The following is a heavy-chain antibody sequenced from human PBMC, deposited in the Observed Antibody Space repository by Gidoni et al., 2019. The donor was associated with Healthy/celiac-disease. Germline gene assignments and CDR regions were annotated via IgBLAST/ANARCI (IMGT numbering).Heavy chain of an antibody. CDR3: AREGSSSSGFDY. V-gene: IGHV3-30-3*01. CDR2: ISYDGSNK. D-gene: IGHD6-6*01. Sequence: QVQLVESGGGVVHPGRSLSLSCAASGFTFSSYAMHWVRQAPGKGLEWVAVISYDGSNKYYADSVKGRFTISRDNSKNTLYLQMNSLRAEDTAVYYCAREGSSSSGFDYWGQGTLVTVSS. J-gene: IGHJ4*02. CDR1: GFTFSSYA.